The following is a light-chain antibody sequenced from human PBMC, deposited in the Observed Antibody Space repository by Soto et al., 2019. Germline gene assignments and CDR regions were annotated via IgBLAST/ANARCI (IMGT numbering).Light chain of an antibody. CDR3: AAWDDSLNGRL. CDR1: GSNIGSNT. V-gene: IGLV1-44*01. Sequence: QSVLAQPPSASGTPGQRVTISCSGSGSNIGSNTVDWYQQLPGTAPKLLIYSNNQRPSGVPDRFSGSKSGTSVSLAISGLQSEDGADYYCAAWDDSLNGRLFGTGTKVTVL. J-gene: IGLJ1*01. CDR2: SNN.